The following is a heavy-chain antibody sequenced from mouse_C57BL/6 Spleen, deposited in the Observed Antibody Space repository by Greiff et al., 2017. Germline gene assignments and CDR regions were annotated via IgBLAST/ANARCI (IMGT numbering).Heavy chain of an antibody. CDR1: GYTFTSYW. CDR3: ARGVAGDYAMDY. CDR2: IDPSDSYT. Sequence: QVQLQQPGAELVMPGASVKLSCKASGYTFTSYWMPWVKQRPGQGLEWIGEIDPSDSYTNYNQKFKGKSTLTVDKSSSTAYMQLSSLTSEDSAVYYCARGVAGDYAMDYWGQGTSVTVSS. V-gene: IGHV1-69*01. J-gene: IGHJ4*01. D-gene: IGHD1-1*02.